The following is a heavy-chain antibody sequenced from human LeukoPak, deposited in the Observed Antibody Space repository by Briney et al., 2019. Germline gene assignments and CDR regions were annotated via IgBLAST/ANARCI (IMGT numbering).Heavy chain of an antibody. CDR2: IYYSGST. CDR1: GDSISSSSYY. Sequence: SETLSLTCTVSGDSISSSSYYWGWIRQPPGKGLEWIGNIYYSGSTYYNPSLTSRVTISVDTSKNQFSLKLSSVTPADTAVYFCAREDYYNSGGYYLDYWGQGTLVTVSS. D-gene: IGHD3-22*01. V-gene: IGHV4-39*01. CDR3: AREDYYNSGGYYLDY. J-gene: IGHJ4*02.